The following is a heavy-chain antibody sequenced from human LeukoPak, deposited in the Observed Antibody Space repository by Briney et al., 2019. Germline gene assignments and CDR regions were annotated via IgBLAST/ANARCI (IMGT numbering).Heavy chain of an antibody. CDR3: ARETMVDGDFDY. CDR2: ISSSSNI. V-gene: IGHV3-69-1*01. CDR1: GFTFSAYA. Sequence: PGVSLRLSCTASGFTFSAYAMNWVRQAPGKGLQWIPSISSSSNIFYADSLKGRFTISKDNAKSSLYLQLNSLRAEDTAVYYCARETMVDGDFDYWGQGTLVTVSS. J-gene: IGHJ4*02. D-gene: IGHD1-14*01.